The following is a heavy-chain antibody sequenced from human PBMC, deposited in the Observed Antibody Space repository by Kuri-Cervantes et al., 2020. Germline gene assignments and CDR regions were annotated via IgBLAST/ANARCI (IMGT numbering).Heavy chain of an antibody. V-gene: IGHV4-39*07. CDR1: GGSISTNVYT. J-gene: IGHJ4*02. D-gene: IGHD1/OR15-1a*01. Sequence: SETLSLTCDVPGGSISTNVYTWGWLRQSPGKGLEWIGNMHYSGSTYYNPSLKSRVTISVDTSKNQFSLKLSSVTAADTAVYYCARETTKRGSDYWGQGTLVTVSS. CDR2: MHYSGST. CDR3: ARETTKRGSDY.